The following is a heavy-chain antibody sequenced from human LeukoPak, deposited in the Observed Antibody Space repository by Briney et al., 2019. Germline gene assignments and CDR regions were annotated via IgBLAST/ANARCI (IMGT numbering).Heavy chain of an antibody. CDR1: GFTFSSYA. Sequence: GGSLRLSCAASGFTFSSYAMSWVRQAPGRGLEWVSAISGSGGSTYYADPVKGRFTISRDNSKYTLYLQMNSLRAEDTAVYYCAKSLSCSGGSCYSPFDYWGQGTLVTVSS. J-gene: IGHJ4*02. D-gene: IGHD2-15*01. CDR2: ISGSGGST. V-gene: IGHV3-23*01. CDR3: AKSLSCSGGSCYSPFDY.